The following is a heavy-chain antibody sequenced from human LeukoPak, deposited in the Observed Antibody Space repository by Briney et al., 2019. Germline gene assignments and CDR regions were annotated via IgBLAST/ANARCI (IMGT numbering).Heavy chain of an antibody. CDR1: GGSFSGYY. J-gene: IGHJ4*02. CDR3: ARHRSGGYYYGVLDY. CDR2: INHSGST. D-gene: IGHD5-18*01. V-gene: IGHV4-34*01. Sequence: SETLSLTCAVYGGSFSGYYWSWIGQPPGKGLEWIGEINHSGSTNYNPSLKSRVTISVDTSRNQFSLKLSSVTAADTAVYYCARHRSGGYYYGVLDYWGQGTLVTVSS.